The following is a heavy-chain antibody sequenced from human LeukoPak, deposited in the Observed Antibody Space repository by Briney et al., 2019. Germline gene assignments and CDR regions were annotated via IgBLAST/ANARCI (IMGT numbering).Heavy chain of an antibody. D-gene: IGHD3-10*01. CDR3: AKSGSKLSHQYYFDC. J-gene: IGHJ4*02. CDR2: ISASGGST. Sequence: PGGSLRLSCAASGFPFSSYAMSWVRQASGKGLEWVSGISASGGSTHYPDSVKDRFTTTRDSSKSTLYLQINSLRDEDTAVYYCAKSGSKLSHQYYFDCWGQGTLVMVSS. CDR1: GFPFSSYA. V-gene: IGHV3-23*01.